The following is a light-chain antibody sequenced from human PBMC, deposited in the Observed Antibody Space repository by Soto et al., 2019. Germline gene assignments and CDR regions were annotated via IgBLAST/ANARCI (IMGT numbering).Light chain of an antibody. J-gene: IGLJ2*01. CDR1: STDVGGYNS. V-gene: IGLV2-8*01. CDR3: SSYTGDNIVI. Sequence: QSALTQPPSASGSPGQSVTISCTGSSTDVGGYNSVSWYQQHSGKAPKLVISEVTKRPSGVPDRFSGSKSGNTASLTVSGLQAEDEADYYCSSYTGDNIVIFGGGTKVTVL. CDR2: EVT.